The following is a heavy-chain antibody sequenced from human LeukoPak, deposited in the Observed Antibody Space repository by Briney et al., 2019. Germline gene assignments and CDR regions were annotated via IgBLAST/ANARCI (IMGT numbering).Heavy chain of an antibody. CDR1: GFTFSSYA. CDR2: ISSSSSII. Sequence: GGSLRLSCAASGFTFSSYAMNWVRQAPGKGLEWVSYISSSSSIIYYADSVKGRFTTSRDNAKNSLYLQMNSLRAEDTAVYYCARDLGITSFWGQGTLVTVSS. V-gene: IGHV3-48*04. D-gene: IGHD1-14*01. J-gene: IGHJ4*02. CDR3: ARDLGITSF.